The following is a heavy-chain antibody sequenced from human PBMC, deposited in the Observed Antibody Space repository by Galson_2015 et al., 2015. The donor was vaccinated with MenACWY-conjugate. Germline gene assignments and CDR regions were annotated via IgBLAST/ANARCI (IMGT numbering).Heavy chain of an antibody. CDR1: GGSINSGGYW. V-gene: IGHV4-39*01. J-gene: IGHJ5*02. CDR3: ARLPRGITMIVEGS. D-gene: IGHD3-22*01. Sequence: ETLSLTCTVSGGSINSGGYWWGWIRQPPGKGLEWIGSIHYSGTTHYNPSLKSRVTISVDTSKNQFSLKLSSVSAADTAVYYCARLPRGITMIVEGSWGQGILVTVSS. CDR2: IHYSGTT.